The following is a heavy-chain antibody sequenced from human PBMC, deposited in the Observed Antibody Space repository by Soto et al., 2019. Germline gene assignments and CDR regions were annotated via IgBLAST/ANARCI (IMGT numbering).Heavy chain of an antibody. J-gene: IGHJ5*02. D-gene: IGHD2-15*01. CDR2: TYYRSKWYN. V-gene: IGHV6-1*01. CDR1: GDRVSSNSAA. Sequence: SPTLSLTCDISGDRVSSNSAAWNWIRQSPSRGLEWLGRTYYRSKWYNDYAVSVKSRITINPDTSKNQFSLQLNSVTPEDTAVYYCARGHRYCSGGSCYYGNWFDPWGQGTLVTVSS. CDR3: ARGHRYCSGGSCYYGNWFDP.